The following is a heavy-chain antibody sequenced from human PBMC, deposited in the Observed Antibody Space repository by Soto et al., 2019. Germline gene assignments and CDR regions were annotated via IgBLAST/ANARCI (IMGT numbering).Heavy chain of an antibody. CDR1: GFTFSSYA. Sequence: PGGSLRLSCAASGFTFSSYAMSWVRQAPGKGLEWVSAISGSGGSTYYADSVKGRFTISRDNSKNTLYLQMNSLRAEDTAVYYCASSSSDYYYYYMDVWGKGTTVTVSS. V-gene: IGHV3-23*01. CDR2: ISGSGGST. J-gene: IGHJ6*03. CDR3: ASSSSDYYYYYMDV. D-gene: IGHD6-6*01.